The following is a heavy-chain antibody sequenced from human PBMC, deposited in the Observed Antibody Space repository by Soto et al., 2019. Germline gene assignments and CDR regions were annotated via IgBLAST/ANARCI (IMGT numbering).Heavy chain of an antibody. CDR1: GFTFSYYW. V-gene: IGHV3-74*01. D-gene: IGHD1-26*01. Sequence: EVQLVESGGGLVQPGESLRLSCAASGFTFSYYWMHWVRQAPGKGPVWVSRIHSDGSSTTYADFVKGRFSISRDNARNTVYLQMNSLRAEDTAVYYCARGDRGAFDLWGQGTVLTVSS. CDR2: IHSDGSST. J-gene: IGHJ3*01. CDR3: ARGDRGAFDL.